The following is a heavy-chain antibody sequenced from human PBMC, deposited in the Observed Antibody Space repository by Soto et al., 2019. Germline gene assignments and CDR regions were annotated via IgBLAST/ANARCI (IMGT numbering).Heavy chain of an antibody. D-gene: IGHD5-18*01. CDR3: ARDGEYIYGYAHDAFDL. Sequence: QVQLQESGPGLVKPSETLSLTCTVSGGSISSYYWSWIRQPPGKGLEWIGYIYYSGSTNYNPSLKSRVTISVATSMHQFSLKLSSVTAADTAVYYCARDGEYIYGYAHDAFDLWGQGTMVTVSS. CDR1: GGSISSYY. CDR2: IYYSGST. J-gene: IGHJ3*01. V-gene: IGHV4-59*01.